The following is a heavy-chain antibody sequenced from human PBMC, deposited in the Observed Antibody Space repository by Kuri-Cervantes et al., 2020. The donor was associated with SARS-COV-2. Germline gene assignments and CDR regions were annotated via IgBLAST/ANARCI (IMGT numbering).Heavy chain of an antibody. CDR3: AKVETANLDY. J-gene: IGHJ4*02. CDR2: ISGSAFNT. Sequence: GESLKISCAVSGFSFSTHAMYWVRQAPGKGLAWVASISGSAFNTYYADSVKGRFTISRDNSKNLLYLEMNTLRPEDTAVYYCAKVETANLDYWGQGTLVTVSS. V-gene: IGHV3-23*01. CDR1: GFSFSTHA. D-gene: IGHD3-3*01.